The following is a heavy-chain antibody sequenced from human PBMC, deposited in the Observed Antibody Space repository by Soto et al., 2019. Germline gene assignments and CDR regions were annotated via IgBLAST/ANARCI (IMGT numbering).Heavy chain of an antibody. J-gene: IGHJ3*02. V-gene: IGHV3-33*01. CDR2: IWYDGSNK. D-gene: IGHD4-17*01. Sequence: GGSMRVSCAPAGFTFSSYGRHWARQAPGKGLEWVAVIWYDGSNKVYADSVKGRFTISRDNSKNTLYLQMNSLRAEDTAVYYCARDLSGDYGALDTWGQGTMVTVSS. CDR1: GFTFSSYG. CDR3: ARDLSGDYGALDT.